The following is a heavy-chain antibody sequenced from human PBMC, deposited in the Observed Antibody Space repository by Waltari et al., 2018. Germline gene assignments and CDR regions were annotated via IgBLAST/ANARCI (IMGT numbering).Heavy chain of an antibody. V-gene: IGHV3-53*01. J-gene: IGHJ4*02. CDR3: ARGRSSWSY. CDR2: ISSGGST. CDR1: GFTVSSNY. Sequence: EVQLVASGGGLIQPGGSLRLYCAASGFTVSSNYRGWVRQAHGKGLDWVSVISSGGSTYYAVSVNGRFTISRDHSKNTLYLQMNSLRAEDPAVYYCARGRSSWSYWGQGTLVTVSS. D-gene: IGHD6-13*01.